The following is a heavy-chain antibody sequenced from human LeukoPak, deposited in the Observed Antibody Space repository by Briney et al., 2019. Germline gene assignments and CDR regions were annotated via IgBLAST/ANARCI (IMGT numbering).Heavy chain of an antibody. CDR1: GVSITSGSYY. D-gene: IGHD3-16*01. J-gene: IGHJ4*02. V-gene: IGHV4-61*02. Sequence: SETLSLTCSVSGVSITSGSYYWGWIRQSAGKGLEWIGRVHSSGDIYHNAAFRSRAAVSGDASKNQFSLQLASVTAADTAVYYCARGASPKDAVFFDYWGQGALIIVSS. CDR3: ARGASPKDAVFFDY. CDR2: VHSSGDI.